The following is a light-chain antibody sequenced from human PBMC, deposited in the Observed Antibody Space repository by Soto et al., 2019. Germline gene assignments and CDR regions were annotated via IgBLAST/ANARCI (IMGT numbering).Light chain of an antibody. J-gene: IGKJ5*01. CDR3: QQLNSYLSIT. CDR2: AAS. V-gene: IGKV1-9*01. Sequence: IQLTQSPSSLSASVGDRVTITCRASQGISSYLAWYQQKPGKAPKLLIYAASTLQSGVPSRFSGRGSGTDFTLTISSLQPEDFATYYCQQLNSYLSITFGQGTRLEIK. CDR1: QGISSY.